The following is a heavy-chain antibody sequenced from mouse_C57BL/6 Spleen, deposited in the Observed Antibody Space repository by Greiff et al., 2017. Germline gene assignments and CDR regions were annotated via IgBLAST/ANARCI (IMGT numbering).Heavy chain of an antibody. CDR2: ISSGGSYT. V-gene: IGHV5-6*01. J-gene: IGHJ4*01. D-gene: IGHD2-4*01. CDR3: ASLIYYDYDGYAMDY. CDR1: GFTFSSYG. Sequence: EVKLMESGGDLVKPGGSLKLSCTASGFTFSSYGMSWVRQTPDKRLEWVATISSGGSYTYYPDSVKGRFTISRDNAKNTLYLQMSSLKSEDTAMYYCASLIYYDYDGYAMDYWGQGTSVTVSS.